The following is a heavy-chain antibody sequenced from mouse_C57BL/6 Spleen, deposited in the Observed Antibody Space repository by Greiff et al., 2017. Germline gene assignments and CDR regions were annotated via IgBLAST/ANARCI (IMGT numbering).Heavy chain of an antibody. Sequence: VMLVESGPGLVAPSQSLSITCTVSGFSFTSYGVHWVRQPPGKGLEWLVVIWSDGSTTYNSALNSRLSISKDNSKSQVFLKRNSLQTDDTAMYSGARCSYYSNYAAMDYWGQGTSVTVSS. CDR1: GFSFTSYG. CDR2: IWSDGST. V-gene: IGHV2-6*03. CDR3: ARCSYYSNYAAMDY. J-gene: IGHJ4*01. D-gene: IGHD2-5*01.